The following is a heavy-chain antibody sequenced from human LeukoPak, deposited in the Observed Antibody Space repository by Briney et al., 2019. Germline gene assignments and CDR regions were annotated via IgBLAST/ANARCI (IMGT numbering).Heavy chain of an antibody. CDR2: IYSGGST. Sequence: GGSLRLSCAASGFTFSSYEMNWVRQAPGKGLEWVSVIYSGGSTYYADSVKGRFTISRDNSKNTLYLQMNSLRAEDTAVYYCAREKESYYYMDVWGKGTTVTVSS. CDR3: AREKESYYYMDV. CDR1: GFTFSSYE. J-gene: IGHJ6*03. V-gene: IGHV3-66*02.